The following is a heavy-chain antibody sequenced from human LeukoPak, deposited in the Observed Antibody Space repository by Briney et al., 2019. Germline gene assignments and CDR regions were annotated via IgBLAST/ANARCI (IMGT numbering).Heavy chain of an antibody. D-gene: IGHD2-2*01. CDR1: GFTFSSYW. CDR2: IKQDGSEK. V-gene: IGHV3-7*01. J-gene: IGHJ4*02. Sequence: PGGSLRLSCAASGFTFSSYWMSWVRQAPGRGLEWVANIKQDGSEKYYVDSVKGRFTISRDNAKNSLYLQMNSLRAEDTAVYYCARGNGDIVVEAYYFDYWGQGTLVTVSS. CDR3: ARGNGDIVVEAYYFDY.